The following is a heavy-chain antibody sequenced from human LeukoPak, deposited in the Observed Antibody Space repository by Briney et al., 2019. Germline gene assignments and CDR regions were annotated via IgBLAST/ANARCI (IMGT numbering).Heavy chain of an antibody. Sequence: GGSLRLSCAASGFTFSPDDMHWVRQAPGKGLEWVASIRYDGDNKYYADSVKGRFTISRDNSKNTLYLQMNSLRAEDTAVYYCARYYRGSRYSSGWYYFDYWGQGTLVTVSS. J-gene: IGHJ4*02. CDR2: IRYDGDNK. V-gene: IGHV3-30*02. CDR1: GFTFSPDD. D-gene: IGHD6-19*01. CDR3: ARYYRGSRYSSGWYYFDY.